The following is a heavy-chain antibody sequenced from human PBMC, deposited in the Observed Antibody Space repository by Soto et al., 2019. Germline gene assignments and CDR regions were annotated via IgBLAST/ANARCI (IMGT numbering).Heavy chain of an antibody. D-gene: IGHD2-8*01. CDR3: ARVGYCTNGVCYIPAFDY. V-gene: IGHV3-11*06. CDR1: GFTFSDYY. Sequence: GGYLRLSCAASGFTFSDYYMSWIRQAPGKGLEWVSYISSSSSYANYADSVKGRFTISRDNAKNSLYLQMNSLRAEDTAVYYCARVGYCTNGVCYIPAFDYWGQGTLVTVSS. J-gene: IGHJ4*02. CDR2: ISSSSSYA.